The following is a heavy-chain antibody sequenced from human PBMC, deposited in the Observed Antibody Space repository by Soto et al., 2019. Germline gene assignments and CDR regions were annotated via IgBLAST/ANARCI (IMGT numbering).Heavy chain of an antibody. CDR3: AKDNGIVVVVAASFDY. CDR2: ISGSGGST. Sequence: GSLRLSCAASGFTFSSYAMSWVRQAPGKGLEWVSAISGSGGSTYYADSVKGRFTISRDNSKNTLYLQMNSLRAEDTAVYYCAKDNGIVVVVAASFDYWGQGTLVTVSS. CDR1: GFTFSSYA. D-gene: IGHD2-15*01. J-gene: IGHJ4*02. V-gene: IGHV3-23*01.